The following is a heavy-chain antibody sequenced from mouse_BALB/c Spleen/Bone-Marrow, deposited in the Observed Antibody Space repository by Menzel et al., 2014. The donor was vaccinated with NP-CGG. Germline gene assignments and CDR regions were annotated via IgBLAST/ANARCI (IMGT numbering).Heavy chain of an antibody. CDR3: ARHHRCACYVDY. CDR2: IHPNSGNT. V-gene: IGHV1S130*01. CDR1: GYTFTSSW. D-gene: IGHD2-10*01. Sequence: QVQLQQSGSVLVRPGTSVKLSCKASGYTFTSSWIHWARQRPGQGLEWIGEIHPNSGNTNYNEKFKGKATLTIDTSTSTAYVDLSCQTSEDSAVYYCARHHRCACYVDYWGQGTTLTVSS. J-gene: IGHJ2*01.